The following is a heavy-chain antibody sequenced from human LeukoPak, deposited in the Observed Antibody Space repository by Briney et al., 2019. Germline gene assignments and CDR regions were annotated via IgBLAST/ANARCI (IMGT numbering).Heavy chain of an antibody. CDR1: GFTFSSYA. V-gene: IGHV3-23*01. CDR2: ISGDGGST. Sequence: TGGSLRLSCEASGFTFSSYAMSWVRQAPGKGLEWVSAISGDGGSTYYADSVRGRFTISRDNSKNTLYLQMNSLRAEDTAVYYCARDQGCSSSTCRNNWFDPWGQGTLVTVPS. J-gene: IGHJ5*02. D-gene: IGHD2-2*01. CDR3: ARDQGCSSSTCRNNWFDP.